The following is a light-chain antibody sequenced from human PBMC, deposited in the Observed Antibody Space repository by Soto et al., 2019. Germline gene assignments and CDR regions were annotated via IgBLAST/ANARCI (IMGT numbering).Light chain of an antibody. J-gene: IGLJ2*01. Sequence: QSVLTQPASVSGSPGQSITISCTGSGSDIGAYNYVSWYQQHPGRAPELIIYEVTERPSGVPDRFSGSKSGNTASLTVSGLQAEDEADYYCSSYAGSNNLVFGGGTQLTVL. CDR3: SSYAGSNNLV. CDR1: GSDIGAYNY. V-gene: IGLV2-8*01. CDR2: EVT.